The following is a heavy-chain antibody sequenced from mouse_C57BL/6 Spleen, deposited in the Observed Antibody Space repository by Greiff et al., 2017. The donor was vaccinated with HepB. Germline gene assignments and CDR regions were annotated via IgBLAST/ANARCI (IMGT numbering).Heavy chain of an antibody. CDR3: ARLTKGLGDYDESGYDMDN. Sequence: EVQLVESGGDLVKPGGSLKLSCAASGFNFSSYGMSWVRQTPDKRLEWVATISSGGSYTYYPDSVKGRFTISRYNATNTRYLKIRSLKSEDTAMYYCARLTKGLGDYDESGYDMDNWGQGTSVTVSS. CDR2: ISSGGSYT. J-gene: IGHJ4*01. V-gene: IGHV5-6*01. CDR1: GFNFSSYG. D-gene: IGHD2-4*01.